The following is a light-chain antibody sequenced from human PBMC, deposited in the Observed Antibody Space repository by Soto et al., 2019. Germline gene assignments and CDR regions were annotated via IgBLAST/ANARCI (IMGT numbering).Light chain of an antibody. CDR2: KAS. Sequence: DIQMTQSPSTLSASVGDRVTITCRASESIDSWLAWHKPKPGRAPNLLISKASSLESGVPSRFSGSGFGTEFTLTIRSLKPDDFATYYCQQYNSYRAFGQGTKVDIK. V-gene: IGKV1-5*03. CDR1: ESIDSW. J-gene: IGKJ1*01. CDR3: QQYNSYRA.